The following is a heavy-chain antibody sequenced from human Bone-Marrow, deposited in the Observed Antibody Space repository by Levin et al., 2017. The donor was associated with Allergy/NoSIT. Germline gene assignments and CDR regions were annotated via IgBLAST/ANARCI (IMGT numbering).Heavy chain of an antibody. CDR3: ARDRLSYGYDY. J-gene: IGHJ4*02. Sequence: PSETLSLTCTVSGGPLRSGNHYWSWIRQPAGKGLEWIGRIFASGGTNSNPSLKSRLTMSVDTSKNEFSLKLSSVTAADTAVYFCARDRLSYGYDYWGQGTLVTVSS. CDR2: IFASGGT. CDR1: GGPLRSGNHY. V-gene: IGHV4-61*02. D-gene: IGHD5-18*01.